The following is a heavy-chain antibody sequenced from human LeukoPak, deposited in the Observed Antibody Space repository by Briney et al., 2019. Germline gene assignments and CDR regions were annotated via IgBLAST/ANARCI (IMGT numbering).Heavy chain of an antibody. D-gene: IGHD6-19*01. CDR3: ASGSSGWTFDY. J-gene: IGHJ4*02. CDR2: IYTSGST. Sequence: PSETLSLTCTVSGGSISSGSYYWSWIRQPAGKGLEWIGHIYTSGSTNYNPSLKSRVTMSADTSKNHFSLRLSSATAADTAFYYCASGSSGWTFDYWGQGTLVTVSS. V-gene: IGHV4-61*09. CDR1: GGSISSGSYY.